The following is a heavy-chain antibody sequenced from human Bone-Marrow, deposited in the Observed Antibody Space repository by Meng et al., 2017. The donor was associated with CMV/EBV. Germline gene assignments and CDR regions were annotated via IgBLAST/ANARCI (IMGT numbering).Heavy chain of an antibody. CDR2: ISGSGGST. J-gene: IGHJ3*02. Sequence: GESLKISCAASGFTFSSYAMSWVRQAPGKGLEWASAISGSGGSTYYADSVKGRFTISRDNSKNTLYLQMNSLRAEDTAVYYCAREGVPAASDAFDIWGQGTTVTVSS. CDR1: GFTFSSYA. V-gene: IGHV3-23*01. CDR3: AREGVPAASDAFDI. D-gene: IGHD2-2*01.